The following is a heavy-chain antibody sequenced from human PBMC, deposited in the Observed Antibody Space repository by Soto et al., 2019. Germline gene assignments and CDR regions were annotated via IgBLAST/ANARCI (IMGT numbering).Heavy chain of an antibody. Sequence: QLQLQESGPGLVKPSETLSLTCSVSGGSISSSSYYWGWIRQTTGKGLEWIGSIYYSGSTYYNPSLKSRVTISVDTSKNQFSLKLSSVTAADTAVYYCARHDGSSGWGDTFYYYGMDVWGQGTTVTVSS. J-gene: IGHJ6*02. CDR1: GGSISSSSYY. V-gene: IGHV4-39*01. CDR2: IYYSGST. D-gene: IGHD6-19*01. CDR3: ARHDGSSGWGDTFYYYGMDV.